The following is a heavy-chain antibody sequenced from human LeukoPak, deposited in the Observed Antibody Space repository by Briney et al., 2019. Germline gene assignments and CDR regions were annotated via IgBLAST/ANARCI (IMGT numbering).Heavy chain of an antibody. CDR2: INPNSGGT. J-gene: IGHJ4*02. V-gene: IGHV1-2*02. D-gene: IGHD6-13*01. CDR1: GYTFTSYA. Sequence: ASVKVSCKASGYTFTSYAISWVRQAPGQGLEWMGWINPNSGGTNYAQKFQGRVIMTRDTSISTAYIELSRLRSDDTAVYYCARDLDGSSGCDYWGQGTLVTVSS. CDR3: ARDLDGSSGCDY.